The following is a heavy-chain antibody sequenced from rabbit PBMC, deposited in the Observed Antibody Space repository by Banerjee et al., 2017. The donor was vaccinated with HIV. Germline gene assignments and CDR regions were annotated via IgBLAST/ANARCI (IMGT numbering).Heavy chain of an antibody. CDR2: IYVGSGGHT. D-gene: IGHD7-1*01. J-gene: IGHJ4*01. CDR3: ARGDASAGAVNL. Sequence: QSLEESGGDLVQPEGSLTLTCTASGFSFSSSYYMCWVRQAPGKGLEWVACIYVGSGGHTYYASWAKGRFTISKASSTTVTLQMTSLTAADTATYFCARGDASAGAVNLWGPGTLVTVS. CDR1: GFSFSSSYY. V-gene: IGHV1S40*01.